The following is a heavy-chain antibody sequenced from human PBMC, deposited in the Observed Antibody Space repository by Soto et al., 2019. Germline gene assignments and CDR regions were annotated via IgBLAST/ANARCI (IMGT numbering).Heavy chain of an antibody. D-gene: IGHD3-22*01. Sequence: LRLSCTGSGFTFGNSAMTWFRQAPGKGLEWVGFIRSKNYGRTTEYAASVQGRFTISRDDSKGIAYLEMNSLTTDDTAVYYCSRPSYYYDSSGFEPGAFDIWGQGTMVTVSS. V-gene: IGHV3-49*03. CDR1: GFTFGNSA. CDR2: IRSKNYGRTT. CDR3: SRPSYYYDSSGFEPGAFDI. J-gene: IGHJ3*02.